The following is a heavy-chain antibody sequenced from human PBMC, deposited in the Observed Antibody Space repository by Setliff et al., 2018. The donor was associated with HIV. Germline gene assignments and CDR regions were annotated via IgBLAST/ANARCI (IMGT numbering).Heavy chain of an antibody. D-gene: IGHD4-4*01. CDR2: IYQSGST. Sequence: SETLSLTCAVSGGSISSPNWWSWVRQPTGKGLEWIGEIYQSGSTNYNPSLKSRVTISLDTSKSQFSLNLTSVTAADTAVYYCARRGWNAYRAFDYWGQGPLVTVSS. V-gene: IGHV4-4*02. CDR3: ARRGWNAYRAFDY. CDR1: GGSISSPNW. J-gene: IGHJ4*02.